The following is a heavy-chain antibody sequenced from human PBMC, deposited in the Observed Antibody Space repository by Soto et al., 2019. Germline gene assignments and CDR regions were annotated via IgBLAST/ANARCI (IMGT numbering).Heavy chain of an antibody. CDR2: ISGSGGNT. CDR3: AKIGGGGTSWSTG. V-gene: IGHV3-23*01. CDR1: GFTFSSYA. Sequence: EVQLLESGGGLVQPGGSLRLSCAASGFTFSSYAVSWVRQAPGKGLEWVAVISGSGGNTYYADSVKGRFTISRDNSKNTLDLQMNSLRYEDTAVYYCAKIGGGGTSWSTGWGQGTLVTVSS. D-gene: IGHD3-10*01. J-gene: IGHJ4*02.